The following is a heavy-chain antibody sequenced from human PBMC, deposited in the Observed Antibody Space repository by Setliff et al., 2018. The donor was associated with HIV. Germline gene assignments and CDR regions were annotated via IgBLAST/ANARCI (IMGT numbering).Heavy chain of an antibody. V-gene: IGHV3-48*04. CDR3: ARKFRPGHGVDV. Sequence: PGGSLRLSCAASGSGFTFSSHSMNWVRQAPGKGLEWVSYISSTSSTIYYVDSVKGRFTIFRDNAKSSMYLQMNSLRAEDTAIYYCARKFRPGHGVDVWGQGTTVTVSS. D-gene: IGHD3-10*01. CDR1: GSGFTFSSHS. CDR2: ISSTSSTI. J-gene: IGHJ6*02.